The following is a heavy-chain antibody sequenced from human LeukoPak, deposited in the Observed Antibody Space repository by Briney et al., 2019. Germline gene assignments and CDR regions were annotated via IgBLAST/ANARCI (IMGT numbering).Heavy chain of an antibody. Sequence: PSQTLSLTCTVSGGSISSGSYYWSWIRQPAGKGLEWIWRIYTSGSTSYNPSLKSRLTISVDTSKNQFSLKLSSVTAADTAVYYCARVQSEVVVAATRSYYYYGMDVWGQGTTVTVSS. D-gene: IGHD2-15*01. V-gene: IGHV4-61*02. CDR1: GGSISSGSYY. J-gene: IGHJ6*02. CDR2: IYTSGST. CDR3: ARVQSEVVVAATRSYYYYGMDV.